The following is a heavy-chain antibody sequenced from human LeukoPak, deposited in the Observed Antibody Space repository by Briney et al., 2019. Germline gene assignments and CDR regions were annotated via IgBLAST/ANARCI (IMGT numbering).Heavy chain of an antibody. CDR1: GFTFSSYW. D-gene: IGHD1-26*01. Sequence: PGGSLRLSCAASGFTFSSYWMSWVRQAPGKGLEWVANIKQDGSEKYYVDSVKGRFTISRDNAKNSLYLQMDSLRAEDTAVYYCAKVMVGARYYFDYWGQGTLVTVSS. CDR3: AKVMVGARYYFDY. CDR2: IKQDGSEK. J-gene: IGHJ4*02. V-gene: IGHV3-7*01.